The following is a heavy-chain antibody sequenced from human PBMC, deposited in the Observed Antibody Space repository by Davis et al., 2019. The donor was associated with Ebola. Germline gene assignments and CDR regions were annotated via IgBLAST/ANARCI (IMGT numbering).Heavy chain of an antibody. Sequence: GGSLRLSCAASGFTFDDYAMHWVRQAPGKGLEWVSGIRWNSGSIGYADSAKGRFTISRDNAKNSLYLQMNSLRAEDTALYYCAKGRYTVTTGPDYWGQGTLVTVSS. CDR2: IRWNSGSI. D-gene: IGHD4-17*01. J-gene: IGHJ4*02. CDR1: GFTFDDYA. V-gene: IGHV3-9*01. CDR3: AKGRYTVTTGPDY.